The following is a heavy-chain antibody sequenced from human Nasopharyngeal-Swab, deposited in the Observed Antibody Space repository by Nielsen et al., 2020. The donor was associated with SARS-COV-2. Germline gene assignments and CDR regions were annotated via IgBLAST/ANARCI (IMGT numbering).Heavy chain of an antibody. D-gene: IGHD2-15*01. J-gene: IGHJ4*02. V-gene: IGHV4-59*12. Sequence: WIPQPPGKGLEWIGYIYYSGSTNYNPSLKSRVTISVDTSKNQFSLKLSSVTAADTAVYYCARLDPSVVAATKASYYFDYWGQGTLVTVSS. CDR3: ARLDPSVVAATKASYYFDY. CDR2: IYYSGST.